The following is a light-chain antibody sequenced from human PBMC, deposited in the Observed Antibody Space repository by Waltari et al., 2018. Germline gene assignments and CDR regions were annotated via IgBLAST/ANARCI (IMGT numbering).Light chain of an antibody. CDR3: AAWDDSLNGPV. CDR1: SSNLGSNT. Sequence: QSVLTQPPSASGTPGPRATASCSGSSSNLGSNTVNWYQQLPGTAPKLLIYGNHQRPSGVPDRFSGSKSDTSASLAISGLQSEDEGDYYCAAWDDSLNGPVFGGGTKLTVL. CDR2: GNH. V-gene: IGLV1-44*01. J-gene: IGLJ3*02.